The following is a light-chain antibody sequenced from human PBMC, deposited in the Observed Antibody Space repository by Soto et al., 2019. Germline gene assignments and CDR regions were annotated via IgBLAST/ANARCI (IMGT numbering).Light chain of an antibody. CDR1: QSVSSNF. CDR2: GAS. V-gene: IGKV3D-20*02. Sequence: EIVLTQSPGTLSLSPGERASLSCRASQSVSSNFLAWYQQKPGQAPRLLISGASNRATGIPDRFSGSGSGTDFTLTISRLEPEDFAVYYCQQRTNWPWTFGQGTKVDIK. CDR3: QQRTNWPWT. J-gene: IGKJ1*01.